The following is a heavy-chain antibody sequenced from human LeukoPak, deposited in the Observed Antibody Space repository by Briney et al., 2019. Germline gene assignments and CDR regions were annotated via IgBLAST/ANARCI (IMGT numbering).Heavy chain of an antibody. CDR2: ISYDGSNK. Sequence: GGSLRLSCAASGFTFSSYGMHWVRQAPGKGLEWVAVISYDGSNKYYADSVKGRFTISRDNSKNTLYLQVNSLRAEDTAVYYCAKDRDSSGYYPYDYWAQGTLVTVSS. CDR3: AKDRDSSGYYPYDY. V-gene: IGHV3-30*18. CDR1: GFTFSSYG. D-gene: IGHD3-22*01. J-gene: IGHJ4*02.